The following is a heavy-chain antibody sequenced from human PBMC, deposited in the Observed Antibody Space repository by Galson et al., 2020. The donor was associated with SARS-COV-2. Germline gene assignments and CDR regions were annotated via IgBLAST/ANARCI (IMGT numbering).Heavy chain of an antibody. J-gene: IGHJ4*02. CDR1: GGSFSGYY. V-gene: IGHV4-34*01. Sequence: SQASDTLSLTCAVYGGSFSGYYWGWIRQPPGKGLEWIGEINPTGSINYRPSLKSRVTITKHTSKNQFPLRLRSVTAADTAMYFCARGSRDVTMILMIATTASYYFDFWGQGSLVTVSS. CDR3: ARGSRDVTMILMIATTASYYFDF. CDR2: INPTGSI. D-gene: IGHD3-22*01.